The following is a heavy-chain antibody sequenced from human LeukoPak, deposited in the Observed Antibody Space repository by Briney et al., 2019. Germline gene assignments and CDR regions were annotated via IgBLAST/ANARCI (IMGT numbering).Heavy chain of an antibody. J-gene: IGHJ3*02. CDR2: INHSGST. V-gene: IGHV4-34*01. Sequence: SETLSLTCAVYGGSFSGYYWSWIRQPPGKGLEWIGEINHSGSTNYNPSLKSRVTISVDTSKNQFSLKLKSVTASDTAVYYCVRVRWVPEYCSRTSCPNDAFDIWGQGTMVTVSS. CDR1: GGSFSGYY. CDR3: VRVRWVPEYCSRTSCPNDAFDI. D-gene: IGHD2-2*01.